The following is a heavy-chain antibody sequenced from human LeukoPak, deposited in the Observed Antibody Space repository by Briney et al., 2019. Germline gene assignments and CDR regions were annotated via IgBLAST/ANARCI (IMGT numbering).Heavy chain of an antibody. J-gene: IGHJ4*02. CDR2: ISGSGDNT. CDR3: AKNLNVVVGATSGY. CDR1: GFTFSGFA. Sequence: PGGSLRLSCAASGFTFSGFAMSWVRRTPGKGLEWVSGISGSGDNTLYADSVKGRFTISRDNSKNTLYLQMNSLRAEDTAVYYCAKNLNVVVGATSGYWGQGTLVTVSS. D-gene: IGHD1-26*01. V-gene: IGHV3-23*01.